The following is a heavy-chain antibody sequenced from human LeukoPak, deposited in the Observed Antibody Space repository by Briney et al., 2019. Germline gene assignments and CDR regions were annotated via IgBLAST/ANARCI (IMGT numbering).Heavy chain of an antibody. J-gene: IGHJ6*04. D-gene: IGHD4-17*01. CDR1: GFTFSSYG. V-gene: IGHV3-30*18. Sequence: GRSLRLSCAASGFTFSSYGMHWVRQAPGKGLEWVAVISYDGSSKYYADSVKGRFTISRDNSKNTLYLQMNSLRAEDTAVYYCAKGGYGDYYYYGMDVWGKGTTVTVSS. CDR2: ISYDGSSK. CDR3: AKGGYGDYYYYGMDV.